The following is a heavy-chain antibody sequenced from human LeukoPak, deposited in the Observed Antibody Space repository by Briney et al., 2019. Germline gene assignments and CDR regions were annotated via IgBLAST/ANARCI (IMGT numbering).Heavy chain of an antibody. V-gene: IGHV4-59*01. CDR3: ARDGNWNDRDVYYYYGMDV. J-gene: IGHJ6*04. Sequence: SETLSLTCTVSGGSINNYYWSWIRQPPGKGLEWIGYIYYSGSTNYNPSLKSRATISVHTSKNQFSLKLSSVTAADTAVYCCARDGNWNDRDVYYYYGMDVWGKGITVTVSS. D-gene: IGHD1-1*01. CDR2: IYYSGST. CDR1: GGSINNYY.